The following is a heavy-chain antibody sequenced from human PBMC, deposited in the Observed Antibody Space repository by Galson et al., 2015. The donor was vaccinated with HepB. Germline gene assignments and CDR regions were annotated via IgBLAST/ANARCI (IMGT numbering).Heavy chain of an antibody. J-gene: IGHJ4*02. D-gene: IGHD6-19*01. V-gene: IGHV5-51*03. CDR3: ARTAGRGDSTGRAPYYFDY. Sequence: QSGAAVKKPGESLKISCKGSGYSFPTYWIGWVRQMPGKGLEWMGIIFPADSNTKYSPSFQGQVTISADMAIRTAYLQWGSLKVSDPAMYYCARTAGRGDSTGRAPYYFDYWGQGTLVTVSS. CDR1: GYSFPTYW. CDR2: IFPADSNT.